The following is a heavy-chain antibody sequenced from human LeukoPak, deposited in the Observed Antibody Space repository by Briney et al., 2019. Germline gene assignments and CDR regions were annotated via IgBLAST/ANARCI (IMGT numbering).Heavy chain of an antibody. Sequence: GASVKVSCKASGYTFTSYYMHWVRQAPGQGLEWMGIINPSGGSSSYAQKFQGRVTMTRDTSTSTVYMELSRLRSEDTAVYYCARDPPYGSGSYFDYGMEVWGQGTTVTVSS. J-gene: IGHJ6*02. CDR1: GYTFTSYY. V-gene: IGHV1-46*01. CDR3: ARDPPYGSGSYFDYGMEV. D-gene: IGHD3-10*01. CDR2: INPSGGSS.